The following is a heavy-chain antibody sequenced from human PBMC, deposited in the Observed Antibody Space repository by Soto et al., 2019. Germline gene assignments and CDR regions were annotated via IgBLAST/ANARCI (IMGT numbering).Heavy chain of an antibody. CDR2: IHSDGSAT. V-gene: IGHV3-74*01. CDR1: GFTFSTYW. CDR3: ARENSRSYYFDY. J-gene: IGHJ4*02. Sequence: GGSLRLSCAASGFTFSTYWMHWVRQAPGKGLVWVSRIHSDGSATNYADPVKGRFTISRDNAKNTLYLQMNSLRAEDTAVYYCARENSRSYYFDYWGQGTLVTVSS. D-gene: IGHD6-6*01.